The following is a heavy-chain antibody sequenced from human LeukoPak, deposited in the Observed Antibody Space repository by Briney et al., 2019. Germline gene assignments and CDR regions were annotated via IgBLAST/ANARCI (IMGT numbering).Heavy chain of an antibody. Sequence: GGSLRLSCAASGFTFSSYAMHWVRQAPGKGLEWVAVISYDGSNKYYADSVKGRFTISRDNSKNTLYLQMNSLRAEDTAVYYCARVKDILTGYPGYWGQGTLVTVSS. CDR2: ISYDGSNK. J-gene: IGHJ4*02. CDR1: GFTFSSYA. CDR3: ARVKDILTGYPGY. V-gene: IGHV3-30-3*01. D-gene: IGHD3-9*01.